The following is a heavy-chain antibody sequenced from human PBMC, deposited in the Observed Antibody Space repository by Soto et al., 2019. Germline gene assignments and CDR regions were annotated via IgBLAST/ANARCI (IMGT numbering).Heavy chain of an antibody. Sequence: QVQLVESGGGVVQPGRSLRLSCAASGFTFSSYAMHWVRQAPGKGLEWVAVISYDGSNKYYADSVRGRFTISRDNSKTQYLQMNTLRGEDTALYYCVRDTAPYSSGWHNRHFDYWGQGTLVTVSS. V-gene: IGHV3-30-3*01. CDR3: VRDTAPYSSGWHNRHFDY. D-gene: IGHD6-19*01. CDR2: ISYDGSNK. J-gene: IGHJ4*02. CDR1: GFTFSSYA.